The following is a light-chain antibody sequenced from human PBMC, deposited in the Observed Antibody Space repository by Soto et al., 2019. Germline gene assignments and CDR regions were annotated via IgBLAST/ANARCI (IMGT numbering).Light chain of an antibody. J-gene: IGKJ2*01. CDR1: QSVFHRSNNKSY. CDR2: WAT. V-gene: IGKV4-1*01. CDR3: QQYYGTPPA. Sequence: DIVVTQSPDSLAVSLGVRATINCRSSQSVFHRSNNKSYLGWYQQISGQTPRLLIYWATTRESGVPDRFSGSGSGTELTLTINNLQAEDVAVYYCQQYYGTPPAFGQGTQRAIK.